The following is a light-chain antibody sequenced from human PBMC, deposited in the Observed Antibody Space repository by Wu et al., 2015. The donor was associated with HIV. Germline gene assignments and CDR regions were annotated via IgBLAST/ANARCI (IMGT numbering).Light chain of an antibody. CDR3: QQLNSLSLT. CDR2: DAS. CDR1: QDISTY. Sequence: AIQLTQSPSSLSASIGDRVNITCRASQDISTYLAWYQQTPGKAPRVLIYDASTLQSGVSSRFSGSGSGAHFTLTISGLQREDFAVLFCQQLNSLSLTFGQGSRLEI. J-gene: IGKJ5*01. V-gene: IGKV1-13*02.